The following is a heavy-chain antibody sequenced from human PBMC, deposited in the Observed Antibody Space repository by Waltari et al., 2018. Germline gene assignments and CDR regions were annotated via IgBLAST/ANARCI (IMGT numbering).Heavy chain of an antibody. CDR3: ARGRSGYYNGGYYFDY. CDR2: IYYSGSD. Sequence: QLQLQESGPGLVKPSETLSLTCTVSGGSISSSSYYWGWIRQPPGKGLEWIGSIYYSGSDDYDPSLKSRVTISVDTSKNQFSLKLSSVTAAYTAVYYCARGRSGYYNGGYYFDYWGQGTLVTVSS. J-gene: IGHJ4*02. D-gene: IGHD3-22*01. CDR1: GGSISSSSYY. V-gene: IGHV4-39*07.